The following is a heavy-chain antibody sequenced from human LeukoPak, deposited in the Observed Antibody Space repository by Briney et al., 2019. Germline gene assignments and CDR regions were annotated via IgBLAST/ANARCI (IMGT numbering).Heavy chain of an antibody. J-gene: IGHJ6*03. V-gene: IGHV4-59*12. CDR3: ARVNVSGYDYFSYYYYMDV. Sequence: PSETLSLTCTVSGGSISSYYWSWIRQPPGKGLEWIGYIYYSGSTNYNPSLKSRVTISVDTSKNQFSLKLSSVTAADTAVYYCARVNVSGYDYFSYYYYMDVWGKGTTVTVSS. CDR2: IYYSGST. D-gene: IGHD5-12*01. CDR1: GGSISSYY.